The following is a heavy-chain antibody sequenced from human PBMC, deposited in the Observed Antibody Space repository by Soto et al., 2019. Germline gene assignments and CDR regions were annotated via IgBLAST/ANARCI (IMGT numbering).Heavy chain of an antibody. V-gene: IGHV1-58*01. J-gene: IGHJ3*02. D-gene: IGHD2-2*01. CDR2: IVVGSGNT. Sequence: GASVKVSCKASGFTFTSSAVQWVRQARGQRLEWIGWIVVGSGNTNYAQKFQERVTITRDMSTSTAYMELSSLRSEDTAVYYCAALRGHEDCSSTSCPVDAFGIWGQGTMVTVSS. CDR3: AALRGHEDCSSTSCPVDAFGI. CDR1: GFTFTSSA.